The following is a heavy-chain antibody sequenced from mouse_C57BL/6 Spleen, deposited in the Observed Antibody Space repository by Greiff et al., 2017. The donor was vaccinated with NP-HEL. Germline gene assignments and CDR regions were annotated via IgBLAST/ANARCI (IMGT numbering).Heavy chain of an antibody. CDR1: GYSFTDYN. D-gene: IGHD2-2*01. CDR3: ARRGDYGYDGAWFAY. V-gene: IGHV1-39*01. Sequence: EVKLVESGPELVKPGASVKISCKASGYSFTDYNMNWVKQSNGKSLEWIGVINPNYGTTSYNQKFKGKATLTVDQSSSTAYMQLNSLTSEDSAVYYCARRGDYGYDGAWFAYWGQGTLVTVSA. CDR2: INPNYGTT. J-gene: IGHJ3*01.